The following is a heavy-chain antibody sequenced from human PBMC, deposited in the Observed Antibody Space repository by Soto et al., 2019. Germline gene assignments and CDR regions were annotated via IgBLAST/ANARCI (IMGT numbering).Heavy chain of an antibody. CDR3: ARAPGLGAAHIDY. CDR2: IFHSGSS. CDR1: SSSVTGFY. Sequence: KASETLSLTCTVASSSVTGFYWSWIRLPPGKRLEWIGCIFHSGSSNYNPSLKSRVTISVDTSKSQVSLRLTSVTAADTAVYYCARAPGLGAAHIDYWGRGTLVTVSS. V-gene: IGHV4-59*02. J-gene: IGHJ4*02. D-gene: IGHD6-25*01.